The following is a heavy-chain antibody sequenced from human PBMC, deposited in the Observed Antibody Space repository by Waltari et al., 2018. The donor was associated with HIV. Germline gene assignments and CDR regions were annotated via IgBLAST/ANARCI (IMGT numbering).Heavy chain of an antibody. D-gene: IGHD3-9*01. J-gene: IGHJ1*01. CDR1: GYTFTTYT. CDR3: AREFRTLATSRFDV. V-gene: IGHV7-4-1*01. Sequence: QVQLVKSESELRKPGTSVIISCKAYGYTFTTYTTNWVRQTPGQGLEWMGWVNTKTGNRRFAHNFTRRFDFSVDTSVSTARLQILDLQRDDAAVYFCAREFRTLATSRFDVWGQGTLLSVSS. CDR2: VNTKTGNR.